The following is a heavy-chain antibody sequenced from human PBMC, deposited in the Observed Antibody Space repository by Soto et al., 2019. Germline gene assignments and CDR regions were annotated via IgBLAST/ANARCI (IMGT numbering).Heavy chain of an antibody. Sequence: QVQLVQSGAEVKKPGSSVKVSCKASGGTFSSYAISWVRQAPGQGLEWMGGIIPIFGTANYAQKFQCRVTITADESTSTAYMERSSLRSEDTAVYYCASDCSSTSCRRYYYYGMDVWGQGTTVTVSS. CDR2: IIPIFGTA. CDR1: GGTFSSYA. V-gene: IGHV1-69*01. CDR3: ASDCSSTSCRRYYYYGMDV. D-gene: IGHD2-2*01. J-gene: IGHJ6*02.